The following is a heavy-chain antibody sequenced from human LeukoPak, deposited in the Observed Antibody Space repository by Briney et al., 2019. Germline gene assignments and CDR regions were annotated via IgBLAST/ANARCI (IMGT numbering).Heavy chain of an antibody. CDR2: FDPEDGET. D-gene: IGHD6-19*01. V-gene: IGHV1-24*01. J-gene: IGHJ4*02. CDR1: GYTLTELP. CDR3: ATDPAVARPNYFDY. Sequence: GASVKVSCKVSGYTLTELPMHWVRQAPGKGLEWMGGFDPEDGETIYAQKFQGRVTMTEDTSTDTAYMELSSLRSEDTAVYYCATDPAVARPNYFDYWGQGTLVTVSS.